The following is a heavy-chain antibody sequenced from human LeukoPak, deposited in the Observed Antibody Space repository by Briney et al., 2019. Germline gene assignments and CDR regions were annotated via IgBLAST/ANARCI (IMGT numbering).Heavy chain of an antibody. Sequence: ASVKVSCKASGYIFTGYYIQWVRQAPGQGLEWMGGIIPIFGTANYAQKFQGRVTITADESTSTAYMELSSLRSEETAVYYCTSHTISLARRDGYSTFDYWGQGTLVTVSS. CDR3: TSHTISLARRDGYSTFDY. CDR1: GYIFTGYY. J-gene: IGHJ4*02. D-gene: IGHD5-24*01. V-gene: IGHV1-69*13. CDR2: IIPIFGTA.